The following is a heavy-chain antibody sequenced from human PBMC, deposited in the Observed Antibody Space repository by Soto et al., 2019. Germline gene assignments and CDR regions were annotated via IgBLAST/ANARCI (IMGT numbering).Heavy chain of an antibody. CDR3: AIVRISFRRRGGHYYEDGMDV. D-gene: IGHD3-3*01. J-gene: IGHJ6*02. CDR1: GGTFSTYS. Sequence: EQLVQSGAEVKKPGSSVKVSCEASGGTFSTYSISWLRQAPGHGLEWMGEVIPYFGTANHAQKFQGRVSMAVDASTSTAYMELRSLRSEDTALYYCAIVRISFRRRGGHYYEDGMDVWGQGTRVTVSS. CDR2: VIPYFGTA. V-gene: IGHV1-69*01.